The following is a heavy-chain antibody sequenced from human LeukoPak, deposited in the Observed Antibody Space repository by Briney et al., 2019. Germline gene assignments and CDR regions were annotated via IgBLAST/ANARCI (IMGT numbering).Heavy chain of an antibody. CDR2: INPSGGST. V-gene: IGHV1-46*03. Sequence: ASVKVSCKASGYTFTSYYMHWVRQAPGQGLEWMGIINPSGGSTSYAQKFQGRVTMTRDTSTSTVYMELSSLRSEDTAVYYCARAGRYVVRGVDGNMDVWGKGTTVTVSS. J-gene: IGHJ6*03. CDR1: GYTFTSYY. CDR3: ARAGRYVVRGVDGNMDV. D-gene: IGHD3-10*01.